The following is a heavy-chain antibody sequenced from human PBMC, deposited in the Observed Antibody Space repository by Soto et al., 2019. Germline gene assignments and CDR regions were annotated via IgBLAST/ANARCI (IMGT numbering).Heavy chain of an antibody. J-gene: IGHJ3*02. D-gene: IGHD3-16*02. CDR2: IYYSGST. CDR1: GGSISSYY. V-gene: IGHV4-59*01. Sequence: SETLSLTCTVSGGSISSYYWSWIRQPPGKGLEWIGYIYYSGSTNYNPSLKSRVTISVDTSKNQFSLKLSSVTAADTAVYYCARRIMITFGGVIKHGAFDIWGQGTMVTVSS. CDR3: ARRIMITFGGVIKHGAFDI.